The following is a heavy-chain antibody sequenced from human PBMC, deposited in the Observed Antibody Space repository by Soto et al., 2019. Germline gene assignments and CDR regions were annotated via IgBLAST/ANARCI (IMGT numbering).Heavy chain of an antibody. CDR3: ARGIVVVPAAIEVWFDP. CDR1: GFTFSSYS. J-gene: IGHJ5*02. V-gene: IGHV3-48*02. Sequence: GGSLRLSCAASGFTFSSYSMNWVRQAPGKGLEWVSYISSSSSTIYYADSVKGRFTISRDNAKNSLYLQMNSLRDEDTAVYYCARGIVVVPAAIEVWFDPWGQGTLVTVSS. CDR2: ISSSSSTI. D-gene: IGHD2-2*02.